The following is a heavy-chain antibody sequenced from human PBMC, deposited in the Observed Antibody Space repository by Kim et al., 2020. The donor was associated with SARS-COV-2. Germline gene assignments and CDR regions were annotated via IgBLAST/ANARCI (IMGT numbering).Heavy chain of an antibody. CDR2: IYYSGSI. CDR3: ARQDPYDSSGYLDY. V-gene: IGHV4-39*01. Sequence: SETPSLTCTVSGGSISSSSYYWGWIRQPPGKGLEWIGSIYYSGSIHYNPSLKSRVTISVDTSKNQFSLKLSSVTAADTAVYYCARQDPYDSSGYLDYWGQGTLVTVSS. D-gene: IGHD3-22*01. J-gene: IGHJ4*02. CDR1: GGSISSSSYY.